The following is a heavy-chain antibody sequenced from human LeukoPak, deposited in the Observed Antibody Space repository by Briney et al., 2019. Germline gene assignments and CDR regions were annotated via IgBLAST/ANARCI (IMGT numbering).Heavy chain of an antibody. CDR2: IKSKTDGGTT. V-gene: IGHV3-15*01. Sequence: GGSLRLSCAASGFTFSNAWMSWVRQAPGKGLEWVGRIKSKTDGGTTDYAAPVKGRFTISRDDSKNTLYLRMNSLKTEDTAVYYCTTFTGFYYGSGSYYNPAVWGQGTLVTVSS. D-gene: IGHD3-10*01. CDR3: TTFTGFYYGSGSYYNPAV. CDR1: GFTFSNAW. J-gene: IGHJ4*02.